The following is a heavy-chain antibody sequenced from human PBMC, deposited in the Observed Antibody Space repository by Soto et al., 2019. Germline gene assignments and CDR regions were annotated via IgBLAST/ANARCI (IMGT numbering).Heavy chain of an antibody. J-gene: IGHJ4*02. CDR3: ARLACSTTRCFTYFDY. D-gene: IGHD2-2*02. V-gene: IGHV4-59*08. CDR2: IYSSGNT. CDR1: GGSISGYY. Sequence: SETLSLTCTVSGGSISGYYWTLIRQPPGKGLEWIGYIYSSGNTNYNPSLQSRVTISVDTSKNQFSLKLSSVTAADTAVYYCARLACSTTRCFTYFDYWGQGALVTVSS.